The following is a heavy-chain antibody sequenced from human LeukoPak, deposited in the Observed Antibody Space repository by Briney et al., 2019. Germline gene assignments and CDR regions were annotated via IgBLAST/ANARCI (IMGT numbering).Heavy chain of an antibody. CDR1: GFTFSSYA. D-gene: IGHD3-3*01. Sequence: GGSLRLSCAASGFTFSSYAMSWVRQAPGKGLEWVSAISGSGGSTYYADSVKGRFTISRDNSKNTLYLQMNGLRAEDTAVYYCAKDQVGFWSGYAYWGQGTLVTVSS. CDR3: AKDQVGFWSGYAY. CDR2: ISGSGGST. J-gene: IGHJ4*02. V-gene: IGHV3-23*01.